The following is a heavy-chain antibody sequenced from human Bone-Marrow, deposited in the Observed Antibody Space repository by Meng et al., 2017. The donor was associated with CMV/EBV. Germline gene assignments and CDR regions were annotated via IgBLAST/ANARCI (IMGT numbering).Heavy chain of an antibody. CDR1: GFTFSSYS. Sequence: GEFLKILCAVPGFTFSSYSMNWVRQAPGKGVEWVSSISSSSSYIYYADAVKGRFTISRDNAKNSLYLQMNSLRAEDTAVYYCARGGYSGYNNEHGMDVWGQGTTVTVSS. CDR2: ISSSSSYI. V-gene: IGHV3-21*01. D-gene: IGHD5-12*01. J-gene: IGHJ6*02. CDR3: ARGGYSGYNNEHGMDV.